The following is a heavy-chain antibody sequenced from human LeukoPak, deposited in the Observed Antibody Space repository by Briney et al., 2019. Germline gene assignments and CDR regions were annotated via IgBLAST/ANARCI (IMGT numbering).Heavy chain of an antibody. CDR2: INHSGTT. J-gene: IGHJ4*02. Sequence: PSETLSLTCAVYGGSFSNYYWSWIRQPPGKGLEWIAEINHSGTTNYNPSLKSRVTISVDTSKNQFSLKLNSVTAADTAVYYCAREQLGNNYWGQGTPVTVSS. D-gene: IGHD1-1*01. CDR3: AREQLGNNY. CDR1: GGSFSNYY. V-gene: IGHV4-34*01.